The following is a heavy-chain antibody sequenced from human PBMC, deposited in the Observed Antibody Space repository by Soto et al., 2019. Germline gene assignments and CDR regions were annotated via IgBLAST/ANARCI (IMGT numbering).Heavy chain of an antibody. J-gene: IGHJ4*01. CDR2: IGNGST. CDR3: AKRMMTSIRVPGNFFDL. CDR1: GFTFKSYA. D-gene: IGHD1-20*01. V-gene: IGHV3-23*01. Sequence: GGSLRLSCAASGFTFKSYAMTWVRQAPEKGLEWVSSIGNGSTYYADSVKGRFTISRDDSKDTLYLQMNSLKVEDSALYYCAKRMMTSIRVPGNFFDLWGRGTLVTVSS.